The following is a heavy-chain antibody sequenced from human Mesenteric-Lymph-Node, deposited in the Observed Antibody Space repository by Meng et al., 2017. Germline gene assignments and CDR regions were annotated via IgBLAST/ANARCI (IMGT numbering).Heavy chain of an antibody. Sequence: LRLSCTVSGGSISSGSYYWSWIRQPAGKGLEWIGRIYTSGSTNYNPSLKSRVTISVDTSKNQFSLKLSSVTAADTAVYYCARDSRYSSGWSYNWFDPWGQGTLVTVSS. D-gene: IGHD6-19*01. CDR1: GGSISSGSYY. V-gene: IGHV4-61*02. CDR2: IYTSGST. J-gene: IGHJ5*02. CDR3: ARDSRYSSGWSYNWFDP.